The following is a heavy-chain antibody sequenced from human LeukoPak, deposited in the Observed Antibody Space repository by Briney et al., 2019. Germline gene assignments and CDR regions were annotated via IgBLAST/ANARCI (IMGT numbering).Heavy chain of an antibody. J-gene: IGHJ5*02. CDR1: GGTFSSYA. Sequence: ASVKVSCKASGGTFSSYAISWVRQAPGQGLEWMGGIIPIFGTANYAQKFQCRVTITADESTSTAYMELSSLRSEDTPVYYCAALPIELPPYNWFDPWGQGTLVTVSS. CDR2: IIPIFGTA. D-gene: IGHD1-7*01. CDR3: AALPIELPPYNWFDP. V-gene: IGHV1-69*13.